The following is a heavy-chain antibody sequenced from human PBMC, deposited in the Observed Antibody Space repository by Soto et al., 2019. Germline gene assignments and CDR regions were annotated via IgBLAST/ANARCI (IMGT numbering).Heavy chain of an antibody. D-gene: IGHD3-22*01. J-gene: IGHJ5*02. V-gene: IGHV4-59*01. CDR2: ISYRGST. CDR3: ASSDIVGREVNTWFDP. CDR1: AGSITTSY. Sequence: PSETLSLTCTVSAGSITTSYWSWIRQPLGKALEWIGYISYRGSTNYNPSLKSRLTISIDTSKSQISLKLTSMTTADTAVYYCASSDIVGREVNTWFDPWGQGTLVTVSS.